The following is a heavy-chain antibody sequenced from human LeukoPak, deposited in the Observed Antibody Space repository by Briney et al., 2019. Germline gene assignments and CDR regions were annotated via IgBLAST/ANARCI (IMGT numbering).Heavy chain of an antibody. V-gene: IGHV4-59*01. CDR3: ARGDYDYVWGSYRYVLWFDP. CDR1: GGSISSYY. J-gene: IGHJ5*02. CDR2: IYYSGST. Sequence: SETLSLTCTVSGGSISSYYWSWIRQPPGKGLEWIGYIYYSGSTNYNPSLKSRVTISVDTSKNQFSLKLSSVTAADTAVYYCARGDYDYVWGSYRYVLWFDPWGQGTLVTVSS. D-gene: IGHD3-16*02.